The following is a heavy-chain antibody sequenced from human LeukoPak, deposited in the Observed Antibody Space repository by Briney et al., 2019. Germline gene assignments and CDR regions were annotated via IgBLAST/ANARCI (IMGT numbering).Heavy chain of an antibody. J-gene: IGHJ2*01. V-gene: IGHV4-30-4*01. CDR3: ARFPSFGELLYPHFDL. Sequence: PSQTLSLTCTVSGGSISSGDYYWSWIRQPPGKGLEWVGYIYYSGSTYYNPSLKSRVTISVDTSKNQFSLKLSSVTAADTAVYYCARFPSFGELLYPHFDLWGRGTLVTVSS. CDR1: GGSISSGDYY. CDR2: IYYSGST. D-gene: IGHD3-10*01.